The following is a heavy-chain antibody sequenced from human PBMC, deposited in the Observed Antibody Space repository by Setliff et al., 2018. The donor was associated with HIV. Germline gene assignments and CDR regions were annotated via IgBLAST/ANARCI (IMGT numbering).Heavy chain of an antibody. CDR2: IYYSGST. V-gene: IGHV4-39*07. J-gene: IGHJ3*02. Sequence: SETLSLTCTVSGGSMSSGSYYWHWMRQPPGKGLEWIGSIYYSGSTHYKSSLKSRVTMSVDTAKNQFSLKLTSVSAADTAVYFCARDRIEVIAETPHDVFDIWGRGTMVTVSS. D-gene: IGHD6-13*01. CDR1: GGSMSSGSYY. CDR3: ARDRIEVIAETPHDVFDI.